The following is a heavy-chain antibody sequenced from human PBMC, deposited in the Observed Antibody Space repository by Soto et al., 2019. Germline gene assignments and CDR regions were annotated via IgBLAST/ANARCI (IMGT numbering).Heavy chain of an antibody. J-gene: IGHJ3*02. V-gene: IGHV3-23*01. Sequence: EVQLLESGGGLVQPGGSLRLSCAASGFTFSSYAMSWVRQAPGKGLEWVSAISGSGGSTYYADSVKGRFTISRDNSKNRLYLQRNSLRAEDTAVYYCAKDRQQLIQHYAFEIWGQGTMVTVSS. CDR1: GFTFSSYA. CDR3: AKDRQQLIQHYAFEI. CDR2: ISGSGGST. D-gene: IGHD6-13*01.